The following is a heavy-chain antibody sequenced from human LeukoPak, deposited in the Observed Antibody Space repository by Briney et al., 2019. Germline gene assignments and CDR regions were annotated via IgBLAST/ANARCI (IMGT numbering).Heavy chain of an antibody. CDR1: GGTFSSYA. CDR3: ARDPLRWFDP. J-gene: IGHJ5*02. CDR2: IIPIFGTA. Sequence: ASVKVSCKASGGTFSSYAISWVRQAPGQGLEWMGGIIPIFGTANYAQKFQGRVTITTDESTSTAYMELSSLRSEDTAVYYCARDPLRWFDPWGQGTLVTVSS. V-gene: IGHV1-69*05.